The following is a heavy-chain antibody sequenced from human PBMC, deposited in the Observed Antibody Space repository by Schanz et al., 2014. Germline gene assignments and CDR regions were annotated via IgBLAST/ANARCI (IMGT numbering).Heavy chain of an antibody. V-gene: IGHV3-30*14. CDR3: AKRCSSTSCSHGAFDI. CDR1: GFTFSSYA. CDR2: ISYDGSNK. J-gene: IGHJ3*02. D-gene: IGHD2-2*01. Sequence: QVQLVESGGGVVQPGRSLRLSCAASGFTFSSYAMHWVRQAPGKGLEWVAVISYDGSNKYYADSVKGRFTISRDNSKNTLYLQMNSLRDEDTAMYYCAKRCSSTSCSHGAFDIWGQGTMVTVSS.